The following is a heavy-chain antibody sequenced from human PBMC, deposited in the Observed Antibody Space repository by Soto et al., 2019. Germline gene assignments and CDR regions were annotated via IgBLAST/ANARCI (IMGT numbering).Heavy chain of an antibody. CDR1: GFTVSSNY. Sequence: GGSLRLSCAASGFTVSSNYMSWVRQAPGKGLEWVSVIYSGGSTYYADSVKGRFTISRHNSKNTLYLQMNSLRAEDTAVYYCAREGSSNYYYYYMDVWGKGTTVTVSS. J-gene: IGHJ6*03. D-gene: IGHD6-6*01. CDR2: IYSGGST. V-gene: IGHV3-53*04. CDR3: AREGSSNYYYYYMDV.